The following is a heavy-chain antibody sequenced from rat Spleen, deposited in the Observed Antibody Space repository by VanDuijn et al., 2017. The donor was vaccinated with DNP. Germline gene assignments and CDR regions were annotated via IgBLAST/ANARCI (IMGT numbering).Heavy chain of an antibody. J-gene: IGHJ2*01. V-gene: IGHV3-1*01. CDR1: GYSITSNY. D-gene: IGHD1-4*01. Sequence: EVQLQESGPGLVKPSQSLPLTCSVTGYSITSNYWGWIRKFPGDKMEWIGHISYSGSTTYNPSLESRISITRDTSKNQFFLQLNSVTTEDTATYYCARQPSGMDYWGQGVMVIVSS. CDR2: ISYSGST. CDR3: ARQPSGMDY.